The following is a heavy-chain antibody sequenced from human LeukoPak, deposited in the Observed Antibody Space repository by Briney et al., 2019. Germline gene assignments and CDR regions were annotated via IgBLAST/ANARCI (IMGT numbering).Heavy chain of an antibody. CDR3: ARQGYSSSWYGMYNWFDP. V-gene: IGHV4-39*01. CDR2: INHSGST. J-gene: IGHJ5*02. D-gene: IGHD6-13*01. Sequence: SETLSLTCTVSGGSISSSSYYWSWIRQPAGKGLEWIGEINHSGSTNYNPSLKSRVTISVDTSKNQFSLKLSSVTAADTAVYYCARQGYSSSWYGMYNWFDPWGQGTLVTVSS. CDR1: GGSISSSSYY.